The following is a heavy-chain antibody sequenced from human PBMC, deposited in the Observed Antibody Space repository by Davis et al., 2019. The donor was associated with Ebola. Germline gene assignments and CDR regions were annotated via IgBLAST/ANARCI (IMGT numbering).Heavy chain of an antibody. D-gene: IGHD3-10*01. CDR1: GFIFSTYN. V-gene: IGHV3-15*01. Sequence: PGGSLRLSCAASGFIFSTYNMNWVRQAPGKGLEWVGRIKSKTDGGTTDYAAPVKGRFTISRDDSKNTLYLQMNSLKTEDTAVYYCTTAPNVLLWFRELFWGQGTLVTVSS. CDR3: TTAPNVLLWFRELF. CDR2: IKSKTDGGTT. J-gene: IGHJ4*02.